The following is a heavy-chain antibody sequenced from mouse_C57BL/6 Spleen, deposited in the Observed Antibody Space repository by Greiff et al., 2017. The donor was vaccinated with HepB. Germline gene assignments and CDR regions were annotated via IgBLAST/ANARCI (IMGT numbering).Heavy chain of an antibody. J-gene: IGHJ4*01. CDR1: GYTFTDYN. D-gene: IGHD2-1*01. Sequence: VQLKQSGPELVKPGASVKMSCKASGYTFTDYNMHWVKQSHGKSLEWIGYINPNNGGTSYNQKFKGKATLTVNKSSSTAYMELRSLTSEDSAVYYCARKGLDGNYAMDYWGQGTSVTVSS. CDR2: INPNNGGT. V-gene: IGHV1-22*01. CDR3: ARKGLDGNYAMDY.